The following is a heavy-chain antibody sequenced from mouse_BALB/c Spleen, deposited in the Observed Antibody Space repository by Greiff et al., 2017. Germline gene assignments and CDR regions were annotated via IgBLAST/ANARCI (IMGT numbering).Heavy chain of an antibody. CDR3: ARDMNLRFDY. V-gene: IGHV5-6-3*01. CDR1: GFTFSSYG. J-gene: IGHJ2*01. CDR2: INSNGGST. Sequence: EVKLQESGGGLVQPGGSLKLSCAASGFTFSSYGMSWVRQTPDKRLELVATINSNGGSTYYPDSVKGRFTISRDNAKNTLYLQMSSLKSEDTAMYYCARDMNLRFDYWGQGTTLTVSS. D-gene: IGHD2-3*01.